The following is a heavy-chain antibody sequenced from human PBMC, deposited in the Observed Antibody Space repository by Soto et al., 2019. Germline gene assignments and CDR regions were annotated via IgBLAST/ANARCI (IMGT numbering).Heavy chain of an antibody. V-gene: IGHV3-23*01. D-gene: IGHD1-7*01. CDR3: AKDRRAGGNYGFYSDF. J-gene: IGHJ4*02. CDR1: GFTFSSYG. CDR2: SSATGAGT. Sequence: EVQLLESGGGLVQPGGSLRLSCAASGFTFSSYGMTWVRQAPGKGLEWVSFSSATGAGTYYADSVKGRFTISRDNCKNTLYLQMTSPRADDTAVYYCAKDRRAGGNYGFYSDFWGQGALVIVSS.